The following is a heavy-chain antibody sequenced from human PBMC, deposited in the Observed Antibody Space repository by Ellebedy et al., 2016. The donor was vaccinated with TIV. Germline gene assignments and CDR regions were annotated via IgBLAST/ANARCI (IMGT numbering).Heavy chain of an antibody. CDR3: ARVGPFYDDTSGYMHY. CDR1: GYTFTSFG. D-gene: IGHD3-22*01. Sequence: ASVKVSCKASGYTFTSFGVTWVRQAPGQGLEWMGWISGYNGQINYAQKLQGRVALTTDTSMNTAYMELMSLRSDDTAVYYGARVGPFYDDTSGYMHYWGQGTLVTVSS. CDR2: ISGYNGQI. J-gene: IGHJ4*02. V-gene: IGHV1-18*04.